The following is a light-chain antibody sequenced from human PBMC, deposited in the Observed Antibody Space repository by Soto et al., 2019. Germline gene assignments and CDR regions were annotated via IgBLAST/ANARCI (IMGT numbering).Light chain of an antibody. J-gene: IGLJ2*01. CDR1: NSNIGNNA. Sequence: QSVLTQPPSVSEAPRQRVTISCSGSNSNIGNNAVNWYQQLPGKAPKLLIYYDDLVPSGVSDRFSGSKSGTSASLAISGLQSDDEADYFCAAWDDSLNGVVFGGGTKLTVL. CDR2: YDD. CDR3: AAWDDSLNGVV. V-gene: IGLV1-36*01.